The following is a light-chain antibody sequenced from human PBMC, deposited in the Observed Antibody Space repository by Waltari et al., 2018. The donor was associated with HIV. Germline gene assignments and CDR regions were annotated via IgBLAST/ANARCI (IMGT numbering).Light chain of an antibody. CDR1: QSVNINY. CDR2: GAS. Sequence: EIVLTQSPGTLSLSPGEKATLSCRASQSVNINYLAWYQHKPGQAPRLLIYGASSRATGIPDRFSCSGSGTDFTLTISRLEPEDSAVYYCQQYGGSPITFGQGTRLEIK. J-gene: IGKJ5*01. V-gene: IGKV3-20*01. CDR3: QQYGGSPIT.